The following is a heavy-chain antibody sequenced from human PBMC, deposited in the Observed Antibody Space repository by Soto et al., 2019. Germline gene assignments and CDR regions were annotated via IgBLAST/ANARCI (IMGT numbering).Heavy chain of an antibody. Sequence: SETLSLTCAVYGGFLSESYWTWIRQPPGKGLEWIGEINHVGGTNYNPSLKSRVTMSVDTSQNQFSLRLISVTAADTAMYFCVRIHYQLPSSVLWLDPWGQGTPVTVSS. J-gene: IGHJ5*02. D-gene: IGHD1-1*01. CDR1: GGFLSESY. CDR2: INHVGGT. V-gene: IGHV4-34*01. CDR3: VRIHYQLPSSVLWLDP.